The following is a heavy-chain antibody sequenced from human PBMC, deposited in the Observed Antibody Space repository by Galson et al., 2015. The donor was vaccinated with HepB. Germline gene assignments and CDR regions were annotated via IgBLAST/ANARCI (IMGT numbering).Heavy chain of an antibody. CDR3: ARDYKVEGYYYGMDV. D-gene: IGHD3-10*01. CDR2: ISAYNGYT. J-gene: IGHJ6*02. V-gene: IGHV1-18*04. CDR1: GYTFTSYG. Sequence: SVKVSCKASGYTFTSYGFSWVRKAPGQGLEWMGWISAYNGYTNYAQKLQGRVTMTTDTSTTTAYMELRSLRSDDTAVYYCARDYKVEGYYYGMDVWGQGTTVTVSS.